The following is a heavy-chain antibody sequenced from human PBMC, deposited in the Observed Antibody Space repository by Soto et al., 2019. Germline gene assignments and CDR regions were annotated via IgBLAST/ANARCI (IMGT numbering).Heavy chain of an antibody. D-gene: IGHD6-19*01. J-gene: IGHJ3*02. Sequence: GGSLRLSCAASGFTFSSYAMSWVRQAPGKGLEWVSAISGSGGSTYYADSVKGRFTISRDNSKNTLYLQMNSLRAEDTAVYYCASGFSGLVTFDIWGQGTMVTVSS. CDR3: ASGFSGLVTFDI. V-gene: IGHV3-23*01. CDR1: GFTFSSYA. CDR2: ISGSGGST.